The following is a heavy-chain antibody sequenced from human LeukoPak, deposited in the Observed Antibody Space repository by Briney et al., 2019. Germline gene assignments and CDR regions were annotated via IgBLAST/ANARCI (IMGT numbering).Heavy chain of an antibody. CDR3: ARLGFCRGDNCLDDY. CDR1: GGSMSPYY. J-gene: IGHJ4*02. V-gene: IGHV4-59*08. CDR2: IFYTGGT. Sequence: SETVSLTCTVSGGSMSPYYWSWMRQPPGKGPEYVGYIFYTGGTNYNPSLKRRVTVSLDTSKNQFSLKLSSVTATDTAVYYCARLGFCRGDNCLDDYWGQGTLVSVSS. D-gene: IGHD2-15*01.